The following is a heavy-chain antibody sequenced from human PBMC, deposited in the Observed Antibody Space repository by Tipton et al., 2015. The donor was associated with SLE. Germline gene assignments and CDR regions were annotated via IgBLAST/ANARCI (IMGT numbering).Heavy chain of an antibody. Sequence: TLSLTCAVSGVSISSGGYSWSWIRQPPGKGLEWIGYIYHSGSTYYNPSLKSRVTISVDRSKNQFSLKLSSVTAADTAVYYCARGVTGTRGAFDYWGQGTLVTVSS. D-gene: IGHD1-7*01. CDR3: ARGVTGTRGAFDY. J-gene: IGHJ4*02. CDR2: IYHSGST. V-gene: IGHV4-30-2*01. CDR1: GVSISSGGYS.